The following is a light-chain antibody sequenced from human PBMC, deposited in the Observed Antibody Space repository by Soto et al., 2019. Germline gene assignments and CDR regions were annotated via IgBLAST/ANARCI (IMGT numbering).Light chain of an antibody. V-gene: IGKV3D-20*01. J-gene: IGKJ2*01. CDR2: DAS. CDR3: QQYGSSPYT. Sequence: EIVLTQSPATLSLSPGERATLSCGASQSVSNSYLAWYQQKTGLAPRLPIYDASSTSAGITDRLSGSGSGSDFTLTISRLEPEDFAVYYCQQYGSSPYTFGQGTQLEIK. CDR1: QSVSNSY.